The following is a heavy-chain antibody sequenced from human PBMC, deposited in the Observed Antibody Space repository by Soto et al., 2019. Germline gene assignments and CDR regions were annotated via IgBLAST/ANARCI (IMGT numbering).Heavy chain of an antibody. CDR1: GFTFSSYG. CDR3: AKISYGYGYYYYGMDV. CDR2: ISYDGSNK. V-gene: IGHV3-30*18. Sequence: GGSLRLSCAASGFTFSSYGMHWVRQAPGKGLEWVAVISYDGSNKYYADSVKGRFTISRDNSKNTLYLQMNSLRAEDTAVYYCAKISYGYGYYYYGMDVWGQGTTVTVS. D-gene: IGHD5-18*01. J-gene: IGHJ6*02.